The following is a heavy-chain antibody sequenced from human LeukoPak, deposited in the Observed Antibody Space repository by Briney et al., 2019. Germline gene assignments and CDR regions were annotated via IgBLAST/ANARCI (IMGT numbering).Heavy chain of an antibody. Sequence: SETLSLTCAVYGGSFSGYYWSWIRQPPGKGLEWIGEINHSGSTNYNPSLKSRVTISVDTSKKQFSLKLSSVTAADTAVYYCGSSYDYYYYGMDVWGQGTTVTVSS. CDR3: GSSYDYYYYGMDV. V-gene: IGHV4-34*01. CDR1: GGSFSGYY. J-gene: IGHJ6*02. D-gene: IGHD6-13*01. CDR2: INHSGST.